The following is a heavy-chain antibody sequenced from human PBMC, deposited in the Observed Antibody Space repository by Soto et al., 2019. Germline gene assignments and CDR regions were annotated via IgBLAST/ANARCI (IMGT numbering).Heavy chain of an antibody. V-gene: IGHV3-23*01. CDR2: ISGSGGDT. CDR1: GFTFTSYP. D-gene: IGHD6-19*01. J-gene: IGHJ4*02. CDR3: ATILRRGITTGWSKGGFDY. Sequence: EVQLLETEGGLVQPGGSLRLSCAVSGFTFTSYPMIWVRQAPGKGLEWVSAISGSGGDTYYADSVKGRFTMSRDNSKNRLVLQINSLRADDTAVYYCATILRRGITTGWSKGGFDYWGQGTLVTVSS.